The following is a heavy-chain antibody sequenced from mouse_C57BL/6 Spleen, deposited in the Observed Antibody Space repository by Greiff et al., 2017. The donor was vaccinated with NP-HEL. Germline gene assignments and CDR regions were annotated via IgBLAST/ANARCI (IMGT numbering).Heavy chain of an antibody. CDR2: SNPGSGGT. J-gene: IGHJ3*01. V-gene: IGHV1-54*01. CDR3: ARGETGAY. CDR1: GYAFTNYL. Sequence: VQLQQSGAELVRPGTSVTVSCKASGYAFTNYLIEWVKQRPGQGLEWIGVSNPGSGGTNYNEKFKGKATLTADKSASTAYMQLSSLTSEDSAVYFCARGETGAYWGQGTLVTVSA.